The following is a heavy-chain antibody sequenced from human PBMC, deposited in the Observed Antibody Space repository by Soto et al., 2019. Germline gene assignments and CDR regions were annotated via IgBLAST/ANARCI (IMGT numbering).Heavy chain of an antibody. CDR2: ISYDGSAK. CDR3: ARDWDRGGGSYFWSGDL. CDR1: GFSLHTYA. Sequence: QEQLVESGGGVVQPGRSLRLSCAGAGFSLHTYAMHWVRQAPGKGLEWVALISYDGSAKYYADSVKGRFTISRDNSKNTLDVQMNSLRLEDTAVYYCARDWDRGGGSYFWSGDLWGRGTLVTVSS. V-gene: IGHV3-30-3*01. J-gene: IGHJ2*01. D-gene: IGHD1-26*01.